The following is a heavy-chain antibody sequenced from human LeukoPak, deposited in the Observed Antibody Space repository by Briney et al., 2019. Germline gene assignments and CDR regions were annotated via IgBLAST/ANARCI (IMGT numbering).Heavy chain of an antibody. CDR1: GFSFSDYA. Sequence: PGGSLRLSCAASGFSFSDYALHWVRQAPGKGLEWVAVVSFDGSNYYCADSVKGRFTISRDNSKNTLYLQMNSLRAEDTAVYFCARDESRRRRSDVDPGYSDYWGQGTLVTVSP. V-gene: IGHV3-30-3*01. CDR2: VSFDGSNY. CDR3: ARDESRRRRSDVDPGYSDY. D-gene: IGHD3-10*01. J-gene: IGHJ4*02.